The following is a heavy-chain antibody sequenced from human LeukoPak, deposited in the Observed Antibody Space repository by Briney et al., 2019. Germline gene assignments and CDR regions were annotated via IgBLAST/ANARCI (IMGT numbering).Heavy chain of an antibody. CDR3: ARGPNYDFWSGYLSYYYYGMDV. J-gene: IGHJ6*02. Sequence: ASVKVSCKASGYTFTSYDINWVRQATGQGLEWMGWMNPNSGNTGYAQKFQGRVTMTRNTSISTAYMELSSLRSEDTAVYYCARGPNYDFWSGYLSYYYYGMDVWGQGTTVTVSS. CDR2: MNPNSGNT. V-gene: IGHV1-8*01. D-gene: IGHD3-3*01. CDR1: GYTFTSYD.